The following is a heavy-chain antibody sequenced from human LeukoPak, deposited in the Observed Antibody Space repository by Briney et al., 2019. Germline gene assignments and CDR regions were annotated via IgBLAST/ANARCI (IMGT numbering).Heavy chain of an antibody. V-gene: IGHV3-74*01. Sequence: PGGSLRLSCAASGFTFSSYWMHWVRQAAGKGLVWISRVNPDENIVSYAGSVKGRFTISRDNAKNTLYLQMNSLRAEDTAVYYCARDGLYCGSMSCYKYYIDVWGKGTTVTVSS. D-gene: IGHD2-2*02. CDR2: VNPDENIV. J-gene: IGHJ6*03. CDR1: GFTFSSYW. CDR3: ARDGLYCGSMSCYKYYIDV.